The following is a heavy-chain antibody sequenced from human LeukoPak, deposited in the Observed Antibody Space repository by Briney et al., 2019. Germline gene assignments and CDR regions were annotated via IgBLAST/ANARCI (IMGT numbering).Heavy chain of an antibody. Sequence: SETLSLTCTVSGGSISSYYWSWIRQPAGKGLEWIGRIYTSGSINYNPSLKSRVTMSVDTSKNQFSLKLSSVTAADTAVYYCAREPPLFGNKDIVVVPAAMYAFDIWGQGTMVTVSS. CDR1: GGSISSYY. J-gene: IGHJ3*02. D-gene: IGHD2-2*01. CDR2: IYTSGSI. V-gene: IGHV4-4*07. CDR3: AREPPLFGNKDIVVVPAAMYAFDI.